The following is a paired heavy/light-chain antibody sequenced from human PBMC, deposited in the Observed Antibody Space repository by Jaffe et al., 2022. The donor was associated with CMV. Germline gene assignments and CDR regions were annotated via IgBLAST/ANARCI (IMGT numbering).Heavy chain of an antibody. CDR2: ISGSAGNT. D-gene: IGHD6-19*01. CDR1: GFTFSSYA. Sequence: EVQLLESGGGLVQPGGSLRLSCAASGFTFSSYAMSWVRQAPGKGLEWVSTISGSAGNTYYADSVKGRFTISRDNSESTLYLQMSSLRAEDTAVYYCATVRGGYGGKQWAYFDYWGQGSLVTVSS. J-gene: IGHJ4*02. V-gene: IGHV3-23*01. CDR3: ATVRGGYGGKQWAYFDY.
Light chain of an antibody. Sequence: QSVLTQPPSVSAAPGQKVTISCSGTSSNIGNNYVSWYQQLPGTAPKLLIYENNKRPSGIPDRFSGSKSGTSATLGITGLQTGDEADYYCGTWDSSLSAWVFGGGTKLTVL. CDR3: GTWDSSLSAWV. CDR2: ENN. J-gene: IGLJ3*02. CDR1: SSNIGNNY. V-gene: IGLV1-51*02.